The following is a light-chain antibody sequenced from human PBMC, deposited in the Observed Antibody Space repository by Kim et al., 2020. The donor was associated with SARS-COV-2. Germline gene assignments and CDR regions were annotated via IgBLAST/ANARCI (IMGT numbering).Light chain of an antibody. J-gene: IGLJ2*01. CDR1: QLGDKY. CDR2: QDN. CDR3: QAWDRSTVI. Sequence: SYELTQPPSVSVSPGQTASITCSGDQLGDKYACWYQQKPGQSPILVIYQDNKRPSGIPERFSGSNSGNTATLTISGTQAMDEADYYCQAWDRSTVIFGGG. V-gene: IGLV3-1*01.